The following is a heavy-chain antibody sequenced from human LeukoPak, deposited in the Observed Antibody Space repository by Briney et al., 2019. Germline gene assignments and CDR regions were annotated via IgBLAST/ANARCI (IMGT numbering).Heavy chain of an antibody. V-gene: IGHV1-2*02. J-gene: IGHJ4*02. CDR2: INPNSGDT. D-gene: IGHD2-2*01. CDR1: GYTSTGYY. Sequence: ASVKVSCKASGYTSTGYYMHWVRQAPGQGLEWMGWINPNSGDTNYAQKFQGRVTMTRDTSISTAYMELSRLRSDDTAVYYCARSRPYIVVVSGAVFSGFGYWGQGTLVTVSS. CDR3: ARSRPYIVVVSGAVFSGFGY.